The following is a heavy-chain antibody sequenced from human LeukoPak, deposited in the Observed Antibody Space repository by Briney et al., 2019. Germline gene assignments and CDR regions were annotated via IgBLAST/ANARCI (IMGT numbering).Heavy chain of an antibody. Sequence: GASVKVSCKASGYTFTSCGISWVRQAPGQGLEWMGWISAYNGNTNYAQKLQGRVTMTTDTSTSTAYMELRSLRSDDTAVYYCARDKASGQLVLRDYWGQGTLVTVSS. V-gene: IGHV1-18*01. CDR2: ISAYNGNT. CDR3: ARDKASGQLVLRDY. CDR1: GYTFTSCG. J-gene: IGHJ4*02. D-gene: IGHD6-13*01.